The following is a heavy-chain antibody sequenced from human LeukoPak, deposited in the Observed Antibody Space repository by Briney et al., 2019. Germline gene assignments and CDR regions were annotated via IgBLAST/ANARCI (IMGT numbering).Heavy chain of an antibody. CDR2: ISAYNGNT. Sequence: ASVKVSCKASGYTFTSYGISWVRQAPGQGLEWMGWISAYNGNTNYAQKLQGRVTMTTDTSTSTAYMELRSLRSDDTAVYYCARGRLGWGYYYGSGSYYLLRPFDYWGQGTLVTVSS. V-gene: IGHV1-18*01. CDR3: ARGRLGWGYYYGSGSYYLLRPFDY. CDR1: GYTFTSYG. D-gene: IGHD3-10*01. J-gene: IGHJ4*02.